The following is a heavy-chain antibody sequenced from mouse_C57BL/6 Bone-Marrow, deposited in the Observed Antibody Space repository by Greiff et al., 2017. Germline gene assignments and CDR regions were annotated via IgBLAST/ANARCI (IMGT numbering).Heavy chain of an antibody. CDR1: GYAFSSSW. CDR2: IYPGDGDT. CDR3: ARYYGSSYWFAY. V-gene: IGHV1-82*01. D-gene: IGHD1-1*01. J-gene: IGHJ3*01. Sequence: QVQLQQSGPELVKPGASVKISCKASGYAFSSSWMNWVKPRPGKGLEWIGRIYPGDGDTNYNGKFKGKATLTADKSSSTAYMQLSSLTSEDSAVYFCARYYGSSYWFAYWGQGTLVTVSA.